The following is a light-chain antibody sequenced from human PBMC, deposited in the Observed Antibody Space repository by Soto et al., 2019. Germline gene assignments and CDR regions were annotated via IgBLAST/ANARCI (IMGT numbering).Light chain of an antibody. Sequence: DIVLTQSPGTLSLSPGERATLSCMASQSVSSNYLAWYQQKLGQAPRLLIYGASTRATGIPDRFSGSGSGTDFTLTISRLDPEYVAVYYCQQYGNSRTLGQGTKVDIK. CDR3: QQYGNSRT. J-gene: IGKJ1*01. CDR1: QSVSSNY. CDR2: GAS. V-gene: IGKV3-20*01.